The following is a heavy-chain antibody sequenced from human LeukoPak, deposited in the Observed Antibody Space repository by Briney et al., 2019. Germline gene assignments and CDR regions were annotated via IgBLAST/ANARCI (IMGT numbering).Heavy chain of an antibody. CDR1: GFTFSSYA. D-gene: IGHD6-13*01. CDR2: ISGSGGST. Sequence: GGSLGLSCAASGFTFSSYAMSWVRQAPGKGLEWVLAISGSGGSTYYADSVKGRFTISRDNSKNTLYLQMNSLRAEDTAVYYCARIGAGSSRDYWGQGTLVTVSS. V-gene: IGHV3-23*01. CDR3: ARIGAGSSRDY. J-gene: IGHJ4*02.